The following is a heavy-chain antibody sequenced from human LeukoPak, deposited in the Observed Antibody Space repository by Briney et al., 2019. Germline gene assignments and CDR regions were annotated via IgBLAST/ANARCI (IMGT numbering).Heavy chain of an antibody. CDR3: ARGIGPRTATKYYYGSGSYYSYWFDP. Sequence: PSETLSLTCAVYGGSFSGYYWSWIRQPPGKGLEWIGEINHSGSTNYNPSLKSRVTISVDTSKNQFSLKLSSVTAADTAVYYCARGIGPRTATKYYYGSGSYYSYWFDPWGQGTLVTVSS. J-gene: IGHJ5*02. D-gene: IGHD3-10*01. CDR2: INHSGST. CDR1: GGSFSGYY. V-gene: IGHV4-34*01.